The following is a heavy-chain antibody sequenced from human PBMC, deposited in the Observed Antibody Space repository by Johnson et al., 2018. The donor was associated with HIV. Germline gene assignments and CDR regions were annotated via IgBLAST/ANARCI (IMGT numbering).Heavy chain of an antibody. D-gene: IGHD5-12*01. J-gene: IGHJ3*02. V-gene: IGHV3-30*02. CDR3: AKDDGYSGYGYDAFDI. Sequence: QVQLVESGGGVVQPGGSLRLSCATSVFMFSNYGMHWVRQAPGKGLEWVAFIRYDGSNKYYADSVKGRFTISRDNSKNTLYLQMNSLRAEDTAVYYCAKDDGYSGYGYDAFDIWGQGTMVTVSS. CDR1: VFMFSNYG. CDR2: IRYDGSNK.